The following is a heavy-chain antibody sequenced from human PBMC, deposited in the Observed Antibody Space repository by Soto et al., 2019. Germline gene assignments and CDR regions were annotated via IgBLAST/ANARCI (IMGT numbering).Heavy chain of an antibody. V-gene: IGHV3-23*01. D-gene: IGHD3-22*01. J-gene: IGHJ4*02. CDR1: GFTFSSYA. CDR3: AKGKSYTSSYSYRFFDY. CDR2: IGGSGGIT. Sequence: GGSLILSCAASGFTFSSYAMSWVRQAPGKGLEWVSAIGGSGGITYYADSVKGRFSISRDSSKNTLYLQISSLRAEDTAVYYCAKGKSYTSSYSYRFFDYWGQGTLVTVSS.